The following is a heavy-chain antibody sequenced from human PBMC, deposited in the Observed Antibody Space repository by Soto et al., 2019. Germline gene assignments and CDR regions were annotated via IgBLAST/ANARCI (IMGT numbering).Heavy chain of an antibody. CDR3: ARGPDYPINYYFDY. CDR1: GFTFSSYA. Sequence: QVQLVESGGGVVQPGRSLRLSCAASGFTFSSYAMHWVRQAPGKGLEWVAVISYDGSNKYYADSVKGRFTISRDNSKNTLYLQMNSLRAEDTAVYYCARGPDYPINYYFDYWGQGTLVTVSS. CDR2: ISYDGSNK. V-gene: IGHV3-30-3*01. J-gene: IGHJ4*02. D-gene: IGHD4-17*01.